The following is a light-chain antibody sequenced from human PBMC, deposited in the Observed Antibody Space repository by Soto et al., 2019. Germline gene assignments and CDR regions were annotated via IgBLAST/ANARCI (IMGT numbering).Light chain of an antibody. V-gene: IGKV3-20*01. J-gene: IGKJ1*01. Sequence: DIVLTQSPGTLSLSPGERATLSCRASQSVSSTFLAWYQQKPGQAPRLLMFGASNRATGIPDRFSGSGSWTDFTLTISRLEPEDFAMYYCQQYGTSPRGTFGQGTKVEVK. CDR3: QQYGTSPRGT. CDR2: GAS. CDR1: QSVSSTF.